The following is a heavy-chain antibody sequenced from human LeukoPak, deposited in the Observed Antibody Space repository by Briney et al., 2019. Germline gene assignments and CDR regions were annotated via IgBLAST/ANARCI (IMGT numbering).Heavy chain of an antibody. CDR1: GFTFNNYN. CDR3: AKEMNDILTGFNFDY. J-gene: IGHJ4*02. Sequence: GGSLRLSCAASGFTFNNYNMNWVRQAPGKGLEWVAFIRYDGSNKYYADSVKGRFTISRDNSKNTLYLQMNSLRAEDTAVYYCAKEMNDILTGFNFDYWGQGTLVTVSS. D-gene: IGHD3-9*01. CDR2: IRYDGSNK. V-gene: IGHV3-30*02.